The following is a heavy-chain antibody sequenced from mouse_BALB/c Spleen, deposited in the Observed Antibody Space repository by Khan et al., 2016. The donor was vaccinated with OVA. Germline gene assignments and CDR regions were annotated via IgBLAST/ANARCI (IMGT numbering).Heavy chain of an antibody. D-gene: IGHD4-1*01. Sequence: EVELVESGGDLVKPGGSLKLSCAASGFSFSSYSMSWVRQTPDKRLEWVATISSGGDYTYYPDIVKGGVTISRDNAKKTLYLQMSSLTSEDTARYYCASHLTGSFAYWGQVTLVTVSA. CDR1: GFSFSSYS. V-gene: IGHV5-6*01. CDR2: ISSGGDYT. J-gene: IGHJ3*01. CDR3: ASHLTGSFAY.